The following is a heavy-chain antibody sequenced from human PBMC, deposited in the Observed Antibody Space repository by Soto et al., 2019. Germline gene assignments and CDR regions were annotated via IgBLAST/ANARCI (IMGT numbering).Heavy chain of an antibody. D-gene: IGHD5-12*01. V-gene: IGHV4-34*01. J-gene: IGHJ6*03. CDR1: GGSFSGYY. CDR2: INHSGST. Sequence: SETLSLTCAVYGGSFSGYYWSWIRQPPGKGLEWIGEINHSGSTNYNPSLKSRVTISVDTSKNQFSLKLSSVTAADTAVYYCARGRRVATKYYYYYYMDVWGKGTTVTVSS. CDR3: ARGRRVATKYYYYYYMDV.